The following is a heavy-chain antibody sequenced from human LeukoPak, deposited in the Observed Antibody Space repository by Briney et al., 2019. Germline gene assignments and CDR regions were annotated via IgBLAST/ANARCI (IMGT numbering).Heavy chain of an antibody. CDR2: INPNSGGT. J-gene: IGHJ6*02. CDR3: AGSIAARTYYGMDV. CDR1: GYTFTGYY. V-gene: IGHV1-2*02. D-gene: IGHD6-6*01. Sequence: EASVKVSCKASGYTFTGYYMHWVRQAPGQGLEWMGWINPNSGGTNYAQKFQGRVTMTRDTSTSTAYMELSRLRSDDTAVYYCAGSIAARTYYGMDVWGQGTTVTVSS.